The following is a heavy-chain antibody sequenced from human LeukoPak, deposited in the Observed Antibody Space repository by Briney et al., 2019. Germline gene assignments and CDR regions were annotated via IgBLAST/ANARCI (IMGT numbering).Heavy chain of an antibody. V-gene: IGHV3-30*02. CDR2: IQSDGSYK. CDR1: GFTFSSSA. CDR3: ATHCSGTTCHRDY. J-gene: IGHJ4*02. Sequence: GGSLRLSCAASGFTFSSSAMHWVRQAPGKGLECVAFIQSDGSYKHYSDSVKGRFTISRDNSKNTLYLEMNGLRVVDTGVYYCATHCSGTTCHRDYWGQGTLVTVSS. D-gene: IGHD2-2*01.